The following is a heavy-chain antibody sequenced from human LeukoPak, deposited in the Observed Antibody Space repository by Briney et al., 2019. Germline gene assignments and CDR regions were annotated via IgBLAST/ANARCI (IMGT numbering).Heavy chain of an antibody. CDR2: IIPILGIA. J-gene: IGHJ4*02. V-gene: IGHV1-69*04. CDR3: ARELITFASFDY. Sequence: SVKVSCKASGGTFSSCAISWVRQAPGQGLEWMGRIIPILGIANYAQKFQGRVTITADKSTSTAYMELSSLRSEDTAVYYCARELITFASFDYWGQGTLVTVSS. CDR1: GGTFSSCA. D-gene: IGHD1-20*01.